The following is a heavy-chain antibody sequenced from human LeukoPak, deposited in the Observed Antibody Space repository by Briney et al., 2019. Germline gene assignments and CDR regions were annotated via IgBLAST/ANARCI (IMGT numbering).Heavy chain of an antibody. D-gene: IGHD5-24*01. V-gene: IGHV4-34*01. CDR1: GGSFNYYY. J-gene: IGHJ4*02. CDR2: INHSGST. CDR3: ARAPRDGNNPYFGY. Sequence: SETLSLTCAVYGGSFNYYYWSWIRQPPGKELEWIGEINHSGSTNYNPSFKSRVTMSEDASKKQFSLKLSSVSAADTAVYYCARAPRDGNNPYFGYWGQGTLVIVSS.